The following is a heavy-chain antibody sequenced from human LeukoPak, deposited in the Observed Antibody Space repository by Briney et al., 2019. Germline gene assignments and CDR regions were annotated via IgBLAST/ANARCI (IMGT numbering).Heavy chain of an antibody. CDR3: ARVVAATKNFDY. J-gene: IGHJ4*02. Sequence: GGSLRLSCAASGFTSSDYYMSWIRQAPGKGLEWVSYISSSGSTIYYADSVKGRFTISRDNAKNSLYLQMNSLRAEDTAVYYCARVVAATKNFDYWGQGTLVTVSS. V-gene: IGHV3-11*01. CDR2: ISSSGSTI. CDR1: GFTSSDYY. D-gene: IGHD2-15*01.